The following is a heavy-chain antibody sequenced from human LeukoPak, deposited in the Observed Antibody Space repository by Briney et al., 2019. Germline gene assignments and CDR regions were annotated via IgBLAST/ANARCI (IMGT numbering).Heavy chain of an antibody. J-gene: IGHJ4*02. CDR3: ARPLYSSGYDY. CDR1: GGTFSSYA. D-gene: IGHD6-25*01. Sequence: SVKVSCKASGGTFSSYAISWVRQAPGQGLEWMGRIIPILGIANYAQKFQGRVTIIADKSTSTAYMELRSLRSEDTAVSSCARPLYSSGYDYWGQGPLVPVSS. CDR2: IIPILGIA. V-gene: IGHV1-69*04.